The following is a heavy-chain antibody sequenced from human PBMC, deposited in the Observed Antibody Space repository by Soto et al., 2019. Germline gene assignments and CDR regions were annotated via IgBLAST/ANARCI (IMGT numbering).Heavy chain of an antibody. CDR1: GGSISSYY. V-gene: IGHV3-64*04. D-gene: IGHD3-3*01. CDR3: AKTYYDFWSGYYQYYYYGMDV. J-gene: IGHJ6*02. Sequence: ETLSLTCTVSGGSISSYYWSWIRQPPGKGLEYVSGISSNGVGTYYANSVQGRFTISRDNSKNTLYLQMNSLRAEDTAVYYCAKTYYDFWSGYYQYYYYGMDVWGQGTTVTVSS. CDR2: ISSNGVGT.